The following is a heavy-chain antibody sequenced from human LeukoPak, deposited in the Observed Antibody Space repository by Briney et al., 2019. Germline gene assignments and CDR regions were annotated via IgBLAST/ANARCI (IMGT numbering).Heavy chain of an antibody. V-gene: IGHV4-59*08. CDR1: GVSISTYY. D-gene: IGHD6-19*01. CDR2: IYYSGST. J-gene: IGHJ4*02. Sequence: SETLSLTCTVSGVSISTYYWSWIRQPPGKGLEWIGYIYYSGSTNYNPSLKSRVTISVDTPKNQFSLKLSSVTAADTAVYYCASQEYSSGWSKYDYWGQGTLVTVSS. CDR3: ASQEYSSGWSKYDY.